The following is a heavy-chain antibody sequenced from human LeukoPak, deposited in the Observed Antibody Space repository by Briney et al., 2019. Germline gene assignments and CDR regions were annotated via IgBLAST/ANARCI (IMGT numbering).Heavy chain of an antibody. CDR1: GYTLTELS. J-gene: IGHJ6*02. V-gene: IGHV1-24*01. CDR2: FDPEDGET. CDR3: ATMGLSAPVWFGELFQSRVPGDNYYYGMDV. Sequence: ASVKVSCKVSGYTLTELSMHWVRQAPGKGLEWMGGFDPEDGETIYAQKFQGRVTMTEDTSTDTAYMELSSLRSEDTAVYYCATMGLSAPVWFGELFQSRVPGDNYYYGMDVWGQGTMVTVSS. D-gene: IGHD3-10*01.